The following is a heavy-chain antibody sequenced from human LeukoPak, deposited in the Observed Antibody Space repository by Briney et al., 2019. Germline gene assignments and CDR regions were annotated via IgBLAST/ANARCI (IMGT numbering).Heavy chain of an antibody. CDR2: IYDSGNT. J-gene: IGHJ4*02. V-gene: IGHV4-61*08. CDR1: GGSIRSGGDY. CDR3: AKGEGDY. D-gene: IGHD2-21*01. Sequence: SQTLSLTCTVSGGSIRSGGDYWSWIRQPPGKGLEWIGYIYDSGNTNYNPSLKSRVTISVDTSKNQFSLKVRSVTAADTAAYYCAKGEGDYWGQGTLVTVSS.